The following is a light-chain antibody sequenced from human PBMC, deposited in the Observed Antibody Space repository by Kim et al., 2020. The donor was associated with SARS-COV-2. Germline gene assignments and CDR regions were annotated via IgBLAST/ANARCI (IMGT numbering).Light chain of an antibody. V-gene: IGKV1-33*01. CDR1: RDISRY. CDR2: GAL. CDR3: QQFHSVPYT. J-gene: IGKJ2*01. Sequence: GDKATTTCQAGRDISRYFTWNQQKPGRAPRRLIYGALNLQTGVPSRFSATASRTVFTLTITNLQPGDFATYYCQQFHSVPYTFGRGTKLEI.